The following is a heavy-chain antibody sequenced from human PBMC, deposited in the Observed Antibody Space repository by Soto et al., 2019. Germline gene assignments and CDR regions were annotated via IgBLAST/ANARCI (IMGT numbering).Heavy chain of an antibody. CDR2: ISGSGGST. Sequence: HPGGSLRLSCAASGFTFSSYAMSWVRQAPGKGLEWVSAISGSGGSTYYADSVKGRFTISRDNSKNTLYLQMNSLRAEDTAVYYCAKDIVVVVAATLPDAFDIWGQGTMVTVSS. J-gene: IGHJ3*02. V-gene: IGHV3-23*01. CDR3: AKDIVVVVAATLPDAFDI. D-gene: IGHD2-15*01. CDR1: GFTFSSYA.